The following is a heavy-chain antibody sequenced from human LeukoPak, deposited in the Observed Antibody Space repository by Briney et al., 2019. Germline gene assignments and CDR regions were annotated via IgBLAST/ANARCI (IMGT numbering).Heavy chain of an antibody. CDR2: IIPFFGTA. Sequence: SVKVSCKASGGTFSSYAISWVRQAPGQGLEWMGGIIPFFGTANYAQKFQGRVTITTDESTSTAYMELRSLRSGDPAVYYCARGGSGTVSAFDIWGQGTMVTVSS. CDR3: ARGGSGTVSAFDI. J-gene: IGHJ3*02. V-gene: IGHV1-69*05. D-gene: IGHD3-10*01. CDR1: GGTFSSYA.